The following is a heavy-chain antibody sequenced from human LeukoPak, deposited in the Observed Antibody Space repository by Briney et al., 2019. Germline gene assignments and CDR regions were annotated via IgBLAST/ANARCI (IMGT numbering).Heavy chain of an antibody. CDR3: ARVAHDYVDSGPDY. CDR2: IKQDGSEM. J-gene: IGHJ4*02. D-gene: IGHD4-17*01. CDR1: GFTFSDYW. V-gene: IGHV3-7*03. Sequence: GGSLRLSCAASGFTFSDYWMTWVRQAPGKGLEWVANIKQDGSEMYYVDSVKGRFTISRDNAKKMVYLEMHSLRAGDTAIYYCARVAHDYVDSGPDYWGQGTLVSVSS.